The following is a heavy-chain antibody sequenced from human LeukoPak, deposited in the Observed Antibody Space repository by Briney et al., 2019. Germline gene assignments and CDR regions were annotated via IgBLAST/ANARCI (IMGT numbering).Heavy chain of an antibody. J-gene: IGHJ4*02. Sequence: GESLKISCKGSGYSFTSYWIGWVRQMPGKGLEWMGIIYPGDSDTRYSPSFQGQVTISADKSISTAYLQWSSLKASDTAMYYCARVPSTLMGATLFDYWGQGTLVTVSS. CDR2: IYPGDSDT. V-gene: IGHV5-51*01. CDR3: ARVPSTLMGATLFDY. CDR1: GYSFTSYW. D-gene: IGHD1-26*01.